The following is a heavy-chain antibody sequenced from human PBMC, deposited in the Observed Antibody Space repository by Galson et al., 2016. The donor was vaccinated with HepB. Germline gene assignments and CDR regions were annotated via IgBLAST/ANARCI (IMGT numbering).Heavy chain of an antibody. V-gene: IGHV3-30*04. CDR3: ARSDFYSYGYSPYLAH. D-gene: IGHD5-18*01. J-gene: IGHJ4*02. CDR2: ISSDGRNK. Sequence: SLRLSCAASGLTFRSYAMHWVRQAPGKGLEWVAFISSDGRNKYYADSVNSRVTISRDDSKNTLSLQINSLRADDTAVYWCARSDFYSYGYSPYLAHWGQGTLVTVSS. CDR1: GLTFRSYA.